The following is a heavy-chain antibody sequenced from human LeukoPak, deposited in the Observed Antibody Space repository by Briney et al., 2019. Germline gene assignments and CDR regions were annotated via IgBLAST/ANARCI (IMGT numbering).Heavy chain of an antibody. Sequence: PSETLSLTCAVYGGSFSGYYWSWIRQPPGKGLEWIGEINHSGSTNYNPSPKSRVTMSVDTSKNQFSLMLSSVTAADTAVYFCAREKRGNYGYNFDYWGQGTLVTVSS. CDR1: GGSFSGYY. CDR3: AREKRGNYGYNFDY. J-gene: IGHJ4*02. CDR2: INHSGST. D-gene: IGHD3-10*01. V-gene: IGHV4-34*01.